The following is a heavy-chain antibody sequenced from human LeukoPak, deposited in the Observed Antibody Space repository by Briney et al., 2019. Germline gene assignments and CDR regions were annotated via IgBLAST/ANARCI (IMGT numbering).Heavy chain of an antibody. J-gene: IGHJ4*02. V-gene: IGHV1-24*01. Sequence: ASVKVSCKVSGNTLTELSMHWVRQAPGKGLEWMGGFDPEDGETIYAQKFQGRVTVTEDTSTDTAYMELSSLRSEDTAVYYCAPRSHYYDSSGYYYAFDYWGQGTLVIVSS. CDR2: FDPEDGET. D-gene: IGHD3-22*01. CDR1: GNTLTELS. CDR3: APRSHYYDSSGYYYAFDY.